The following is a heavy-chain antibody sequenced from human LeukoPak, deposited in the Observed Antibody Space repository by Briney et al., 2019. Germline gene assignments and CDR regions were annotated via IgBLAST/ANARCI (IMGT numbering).Heavy chain of an antibody. Sequence: PGGSLRLSCAASGFTFSSYSMNWVRQAPGKGLEWVSSISSSSSYIYYADSVKGRFTISRDNAKNSLYLQMNSLRAEDTAVYYCARVGSGQLWFRYYMDVWGKGTTVTVSS. CDR2: ISSSSSYI. J-gene: IGHJ6*03. V-gene: IGHV3-21*01. CDR3: ARVGSGQLWFRYYMDV. CDR1: GFTFSSYS. D-gene: IGHD5-18*01.